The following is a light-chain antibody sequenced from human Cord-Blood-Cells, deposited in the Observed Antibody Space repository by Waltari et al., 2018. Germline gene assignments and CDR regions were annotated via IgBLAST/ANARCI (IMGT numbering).Light chain of an antibody. CDR3: CSYAGSYTFVV. CDR2: DVS. Sequence: QSALTQPRSVSGSPGQSVTISCTGTSSDVGGYNYVSWYQQHPGKAPKLMIYDVSKGPSGVPDRFSGSKSCNTASLTISGLQAEDEADYYCCSYAGSYTFVVFGGGTKLTVL. CDR1: SSDVGGYNY. J-gene: IGLJ2*01. V-gene: IGLV2-11*01.